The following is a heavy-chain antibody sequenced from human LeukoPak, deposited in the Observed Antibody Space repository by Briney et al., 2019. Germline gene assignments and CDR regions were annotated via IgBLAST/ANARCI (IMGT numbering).Heavy chain of an antibody. CDR2: IKQDGREK. V-gene: IGHV3-7*01. Sequence: GGSLRLSCAASGFTFSSYWMSWVRQAPGKGLEWVANIKQDGREKYYVDSVKGRFTISRDNAKNSLYLQMNSLRAEDTAVYYCAGDRYYDSLNFDYWGQGTLVTVSS. J-gene: IGHJ4*02. CDR3: AGDRYYDSLNFDY. CDR1: GFTFSSYW. D-gene: IGHD3-22*01.